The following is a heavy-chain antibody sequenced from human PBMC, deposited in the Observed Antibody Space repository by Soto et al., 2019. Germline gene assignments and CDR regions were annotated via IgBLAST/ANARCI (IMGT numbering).Heavy chain of an antibody. CDR1: GGSISSSSYY. D-gene: IGHD3-3*01. CDR3: ARLRDFTYGMDV. CDR2: IYYSGST. J-gene: IGHJ6*02. Sequence: SETLSLTCTVSGGSISSSSYYWGWIRQPPGKGLEWIGSIYYSGSTYYNPSLKSRVTISVDTSKNQFSLKLSSVTAADTAVYYCARLRDFTYGMDVWGQGTTVTVSS. V-gene: IGHV4-39*01.